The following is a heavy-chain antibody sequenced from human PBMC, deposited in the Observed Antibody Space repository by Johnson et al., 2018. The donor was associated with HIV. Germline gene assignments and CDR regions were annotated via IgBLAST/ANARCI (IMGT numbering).Heavy chain of an antibody. D-gene: IGHD1-20*01. CDR2: MSSKGGRT. V-gene: IGHV3-64*01. CDR3: ARGIPTLPLTGTRGFDI. Sequence: VQLVESGGGLVQPGGSLRLSCTPSGFTFSNYAIYWVRQAPGKGLEYVSSMSSKGGRTYYANSVKGRFTVSRDNSNNTLYLQMGSLRAEDMAVYYCARGIPTLPLTGTRGFDIWGQGTMVTVSS. CDR1: GFTFSNYA. J-gene: IGHJ3*02.